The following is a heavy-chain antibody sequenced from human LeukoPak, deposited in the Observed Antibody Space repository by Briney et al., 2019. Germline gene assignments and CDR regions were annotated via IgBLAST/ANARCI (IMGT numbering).Heavy chain of an antibody. D-gene: IGHD6-13*01. Sequence: SQTLSLTCTVSGGSISSGGYYWSWIRQPPGKGLEWIGYIYHSGSTYYNPSLKSRVTISVDRSKNQFSLKLSSVTAADTAVYYCARVRQQLVRFDPWGQGTLVTVSS. J-gene: IGHJ5*02. CDR3: ARVRQQLVRFDP. CDR2: IYHSGST. CDR1: GGSISSGGYY. V-gene: IGHV4-30-2*01.